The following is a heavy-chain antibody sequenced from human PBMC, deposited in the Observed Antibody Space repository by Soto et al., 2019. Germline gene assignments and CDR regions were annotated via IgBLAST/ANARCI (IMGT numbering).Heavy chain of an antibody. Sequence: SSETLSLTCTVSGYSIRNGYYWGWIRQPPGKGLEWIGTIYHSGSTYYNPSLKSRVTISVDASENHFSLKLSSVTAADTAVYYCARVGPYCGGDCYSPPPWGQGTLVTVS. CDR2: IYHSGST. CDR3: ARVGPYCGGDCYSPPP. CDR1: GYSIRNGYY. V-gene: IGHV4-38-2*02. D-gene: IGHD2-21*02. J-gene: IGHJ5*02.